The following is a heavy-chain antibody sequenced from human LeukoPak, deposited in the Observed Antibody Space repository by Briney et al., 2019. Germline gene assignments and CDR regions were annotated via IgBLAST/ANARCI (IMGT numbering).Heavy chain of an antibody. CDR1: GGSISSGDYY. D-gene: IGHD5-12*01. V-gene: IGHV4-30-4*08. Sequence: TSETLSLTCTVSGGSISSGDYYWSWIRQPPGKGLEWIGYIYYSGSTYYNPSLKSRVTISVDTSKNQFSLKLSSVTAADTAVYYCARGSVDIVATIGGAYYHYYMGVWGKGTTVTVSS. CDR2: IYYSGST. J-gene: IGHJ6*03. CDR3: ARGSVDIVATIGGAYYHYYMGV.